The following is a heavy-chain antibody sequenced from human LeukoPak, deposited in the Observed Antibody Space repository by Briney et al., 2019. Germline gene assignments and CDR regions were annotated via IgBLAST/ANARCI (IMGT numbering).Heavy chain of an antibody. Sequence: ASVTVSCMASGYTLTGYYMHWVRPAPGQGLAWMGWINPNSGGTNYAQKFQGRVTMTRDTSISTAYMELSRLRSDDTAVYYCATTAARVRVWFDPWGQGTLVAVSS. CDR3: ATTAARVRVWFDP. CDR1: GYTLTGYY. V-gene: IGHV1-2*02. J-gene: IGHJ5*02. D-gene: IGHD6-6*01. CDR2: INPNSGGT.